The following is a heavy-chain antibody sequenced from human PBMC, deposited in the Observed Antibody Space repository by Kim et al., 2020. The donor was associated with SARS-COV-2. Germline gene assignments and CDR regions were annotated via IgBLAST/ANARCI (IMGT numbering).Heavy chain of an antibody. CDR1: GGSVSDPTYY. J-gene: IGHJ3*02. CDR3: ARVKGRYCGGDCYFAFEI. V-gene: IGHV4-39*07. CDR2: IYYAGDT. Sequence: SETLSLTRAVSGGSVSDPTYYWGWIRQPPGKGLEWIGSIYYAGDTFYNPSLKSRVTISVDMSKNQFSLKLSSVTAADTAVYYCARVKGRYCGGDCYFAFEIWGQGTMATVSS. D-gene: IGHD2-21*02.